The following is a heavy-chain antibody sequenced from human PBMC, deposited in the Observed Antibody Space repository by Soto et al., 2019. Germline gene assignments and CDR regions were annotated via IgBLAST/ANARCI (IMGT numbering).Heavy chain of an antibody. CDR3: ARDQRQLYYYYGTDV. D-gene: IGHD6-13*01. CDR2: ISYDGSNK. CDR1: GFTFSSYA. Sequence: GGSLRLSCAASGFTFSSYAMHWVRQAPGKGLEWVAVISYDGSNKYYADSVKGRFTISRDNSKNTLYLQMNSLRAEDTAVYYCARDQRQLYYYYGTDVWRQGTTVTVS. J-gene: IGHJ6*02. V-gene: IGHV3-30-3*01.